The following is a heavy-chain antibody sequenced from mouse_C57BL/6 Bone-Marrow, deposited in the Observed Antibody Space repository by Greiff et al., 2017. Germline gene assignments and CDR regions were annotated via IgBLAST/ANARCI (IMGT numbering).Heavy chain of an antibody. CDR1: GYTFTDYY. CDR2: INPNNGGT. Sequence: EVQLQQSGPELVKPGASVQISCKASGYTFTDYYMNWVKQSHGKSLEWIGDINPNNGGTSYNQKFKGKATLTVDKSSSTAYMELRSLTSEDSAVYYCAREGRYFDCWGQGTTLTVSS. J-gene: IGHJ2*01. CDR3: AREGRYFDC. V-gene: IGHV1-26*01.